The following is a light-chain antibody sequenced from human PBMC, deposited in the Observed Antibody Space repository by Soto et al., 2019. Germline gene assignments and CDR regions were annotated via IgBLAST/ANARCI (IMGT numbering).Light chain of an antibody. CDR2: GAS. CDR3: QQDSHWRT. CDR1: QSIDSD. Sequence: EIMMTQSPANVSVFPGERATLSCRASQSIDSDLAWYQQKPGHVPMLLIYGASTRATAVPARFSGSGSGTEFTLTIISLQSDDFAVYYCQQDSHWRTFGPGTKVEIK. V-gene: IGKV3-15*01. J-gene: IGKJ1*01.